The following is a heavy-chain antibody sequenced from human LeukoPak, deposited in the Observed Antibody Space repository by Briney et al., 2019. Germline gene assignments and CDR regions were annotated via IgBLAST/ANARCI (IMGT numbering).Heavy chain of an antibody. J-gene: IGHJ4*02. D-gene: IGHD2-21*02. Sequence: GGSLRLSCAASGFXFSTYFMNWVRQAPGKGLKWVSSISSTSTYIYYADSVKGRFTISRDNAKNSLYLQMNSLRAEDTAAYYCARGLCGGDCYSDWGQGTLVTVSS. V-gene: IGHV3-21*01. CDR2: ISSTSTYI. CDR3: ARGLCGGDCYSD. CDR1: GFXFSTYF.